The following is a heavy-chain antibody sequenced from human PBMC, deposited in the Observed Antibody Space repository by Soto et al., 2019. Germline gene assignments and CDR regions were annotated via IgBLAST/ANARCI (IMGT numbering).Heavy chain of an antibody. Sequence: GGSLRLSCAASGFTFSSYAMSWVRQAPGKGLEWVSAISGSGGSTYYADSVKGRFTISRDNSKNTLYLQMNSLRAEDTAVYYCARTYDFWSARYFDYWGQGTLVTVSS. CDR1: GFTFSSYA. V-gene: IGHV3-23*01. CDR2: ISGSGGST. CDR3: ARTYDFWSARYFDY. J-gene: IGHJ4*02. D-gene: IGHD3-3*01.